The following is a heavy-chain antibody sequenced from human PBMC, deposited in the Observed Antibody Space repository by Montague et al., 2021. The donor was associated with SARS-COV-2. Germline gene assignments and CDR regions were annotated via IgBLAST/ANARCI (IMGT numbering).Heavy chain of an antibody. D-gene: IGHD1-26*01. J-gene: IGHJ5*02. Sequence: SETLSLTCSVSGDSVGDYYWSWIRQPPGMGLEWIGYISNSESAKXSHSYSGNTKYAPSFQSRVTISLDTSKNQVSLQVTFVTASDTATYFCARLAVGMGVPMDVWFDRWGQGIRVIVSS. CDR2: ISNSESAKXSHSYSGNT. CDR3: ARLAVGMGVPMDVWFDR. V-gene: IGHV4-59*02. CDR1: GDSVGDYY.